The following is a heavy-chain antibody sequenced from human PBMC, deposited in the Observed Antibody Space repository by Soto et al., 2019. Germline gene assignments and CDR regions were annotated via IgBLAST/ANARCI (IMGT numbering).Heavy chain of an antibody. D-gene: IGHD3-3*01. CDR3: AKDMTRFLAWPHYFRGLDV. V-gene: IGHV3-30*18. CDR1: GYSFSNYG. CDR2: ISYDGITK. J-gene: IGHJ6*02. Sequence: QAQLVESGGGVVQPGRSLRLSCEASGYSFSNYGMHWVRQAPGKGLEWVAAISYDGITKYYSDSLKGRFTISKDNSKNTLYLDMNSLRPEDTAVYYCAKDMTRFLAWPHYFRGLDVWGQGTTVTVSS.